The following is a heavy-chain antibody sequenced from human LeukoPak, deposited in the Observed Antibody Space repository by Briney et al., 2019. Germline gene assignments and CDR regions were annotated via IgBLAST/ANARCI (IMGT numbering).Heavy chain of an antibody. CDR1: GGSISSSSYY. D-gene: IGHD1-26*01. V-gene: IGHV4-39*01. Sequence: SETLSLTCTVSGGSISSSSYYWGWIRQPPGKGLEWIGSTYYSGSTYYNPSLKSRVTISVDTSKNQFSLKLSSVTAADTAVYNCARQWDSGSYFDYWGQGTLVTVSS. CDR3: ARQWDSGSYFDY. CDR2: TYYSGST. J-gene: IGHJ4*02.